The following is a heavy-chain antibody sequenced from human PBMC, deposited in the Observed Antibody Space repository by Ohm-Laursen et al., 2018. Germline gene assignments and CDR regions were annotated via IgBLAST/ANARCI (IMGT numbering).Heavy chain of an antibody. CDR3: AKDFSRSSYGVVDV. D-gene: IGHD2-15*01. Sequence: SLRLSCAASGFTFSSYAMTWVRQAPGKGLEWVSYIGSGYTPHYADSVKGRFTISRDNAKNSLYLQMNSLRAEDTALYYCAKDFSRSSYGVVDVWGQGTTVTVS. CDR2: IGSGYTP. V-gene: IGHV3-48*04. J-gene: IGHJ6*02. CDR1: GFTFSSYA.